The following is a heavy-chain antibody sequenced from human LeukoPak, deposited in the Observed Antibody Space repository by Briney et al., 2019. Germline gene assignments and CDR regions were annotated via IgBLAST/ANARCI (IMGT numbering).Heavy chain of an antibody. CDR3: ARGLMGATSYYYYGMDV. D-gene: IGHD1-26*01. Sequence: GRFTISRDNAKNSLHLQMNSLRAEDTAVYYCARGLMGATSYYYYGMDVWGQGTTVTVSS. J-gene: IGHJ6*02. V-gene: IGHV3-48*03.